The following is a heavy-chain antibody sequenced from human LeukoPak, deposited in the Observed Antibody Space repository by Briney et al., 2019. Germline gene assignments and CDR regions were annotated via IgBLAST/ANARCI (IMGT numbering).Heavy chain of an antibody. CDR3: AKGLPHSVRGYYFDY. Sequence: GGSLRLSCAASGFTFSSYGMHWVRQAPGKGLEWVALISYDGGDQFYGDSVKGRFTISRDNSKNTLYLQMNSLRAEDTAVYYCAKGLPHSVRGYYFDYWGQGTLVTVSS. V-gene: IGHV3-30*18. J-gene: IGHJ4*02. CDR1: GFTFSSYG. D-gene: IGHD2-21*01. CDR2: ISYDGGDQ.